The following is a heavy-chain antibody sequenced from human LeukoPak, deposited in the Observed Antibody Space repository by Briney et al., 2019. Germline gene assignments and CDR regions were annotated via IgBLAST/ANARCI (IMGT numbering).Heavy chain of an antibody. CDR1: GFTFSSYS. CDR3: ARDLHDSSGYAGV. Sequence: GGSLRLSCAASGFTFSSYSMNWVRQAPGKGLEWVSYISISGSTIYYADSVKGRFTISRDNSKNTLYLQMNSLRAEDTAVYYCARDLHDSSGYAGVWGQGTLVTVSS. J-gene: IGHJ4*02. D-gene: IGHD3-22*01. V-gene: IGHV3-48*01. CDR2: ISISGSTI.